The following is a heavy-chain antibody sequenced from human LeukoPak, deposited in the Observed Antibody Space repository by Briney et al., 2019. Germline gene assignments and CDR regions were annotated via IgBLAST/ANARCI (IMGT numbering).Heavy chain of an antibody. D-gene: IGHD3-22*01. J-gene: IGHJ3*02. CDR1: GGSISSYY. V-gene: IGHV4-59*01. Sequence: SETLSLTCTVSGGSISSYYWSWIRQPPGKGLEWIGYIYYSGSTNYNPSLKSRVTISVDTSKNQFSLKLSSVTAADTAVCYCARQKAYYDSGGYQCDAFDIWGQGTMVTVSS. CDR2: IYYSGST. CDR3: ARQKAYYDSGGYQCDAFDI.